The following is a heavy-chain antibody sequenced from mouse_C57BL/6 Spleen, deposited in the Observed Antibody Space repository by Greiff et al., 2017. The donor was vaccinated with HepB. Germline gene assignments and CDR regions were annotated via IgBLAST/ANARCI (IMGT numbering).Heavy chain of an antibody. V-gene: IGHV1-53*01. D-gene: IGHD2-3*01. CDR2: INPSNGGT. CDR1: GYTFTSYW. J-gene: IGHJ4*01. CDR3: ARSRWLLEVNAMDY. Sequence: QVQLQQSGTELVKPGASVKLSCKASGYTFTSYWMHWVKQRPGQGLEWIGNINPSNGGTNYNEKFKSKATLTVYTSSSTAYMPLSSLASEDSAVYYCARSRWLLEVNAMDYWGQGTSVTVSS.